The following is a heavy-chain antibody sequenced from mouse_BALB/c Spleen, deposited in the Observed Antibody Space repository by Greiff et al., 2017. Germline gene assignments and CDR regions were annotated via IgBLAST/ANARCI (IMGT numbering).Heavy chain of an antibody. CDR2: ISSGSSTI. Sequence: DVKLVESGGGLVQPGGSRKLSCAASGFTFSSFGMHWVRQAPEKGLEWVAYISSGSSTIYYADTVKGRFTISRDNPKNTLFLQMTSLRSEDTAMYYCAIGFYAMDYWGQGTSVTVSS. CDR3: AIGFYAMDY. V-gene: IGHV5-17*02. CDR1: GFTFSSFG. J-gene: IGHJ4*01.